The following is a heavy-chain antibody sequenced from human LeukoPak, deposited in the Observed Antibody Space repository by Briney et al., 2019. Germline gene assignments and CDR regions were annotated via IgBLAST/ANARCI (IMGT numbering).Heavy chain of an antibody. J-gene: IGHJ5*02. V-gene: IGHV1-18*01. CDR3: ARDPKKDITMVRGVNNWFDP. CDR1: GYTFTSYG. Sequence: ASVKVSCKASGYTFTSYGISWVRQAPGQGLEWMGWISAYNGNTNYAQKLQGRVTMTTDTSTSTAYMELRSLRSDDTAVYYCARDPKKDITMVRGVNNWFDPWGQGTLVTVSS. CDR2: ISAYNGNT. D-gene: IGHD3-10*01.